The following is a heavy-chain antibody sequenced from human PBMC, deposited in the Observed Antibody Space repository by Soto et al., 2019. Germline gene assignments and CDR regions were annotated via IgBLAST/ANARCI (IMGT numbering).Heavy chain of an antibody. D-gene: IGHD6-6*01. J-gene: IGHJ4*02. V-gene: IGHV3-30-3*01. CDR3: ARERSRSSSPYFDY. Sequence: QVLLVESGGGVVQPGRSLRLSCAASGFTFSNYAMHWVRQAPGKGLEWVAVISYDGSNKYYADSVKGRFTISRDNSKNTVYLQMNSLRAEDTAVYYCARERSRSSSPYFDYWGQGTLVTVSS. CDR1: GFTFSNYA. CDR2: ISYDGSNK.